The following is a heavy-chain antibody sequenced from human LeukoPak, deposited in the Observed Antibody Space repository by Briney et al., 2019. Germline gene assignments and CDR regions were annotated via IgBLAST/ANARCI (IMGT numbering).Heavy chain of an antibody. J-gene: IGHJ4*02. CDR2: ITSSSSYL. D-gene: IGHD3-22*01. CDR1: GFTFSSYS. Sequence: PGGSLRLSCAASGFTFSSYSMNWVRQAPGKELEWFSSITSSSSYLYYADSVKGRFTISRDNAKNSLYLQMNSLRAEDTAMYYCARIGGGFYYGSSGSLDWGQGTLVTVSS. V-gene: IGHV3-21*01. CDR3: ARIGGGFYYGSSGSLD.